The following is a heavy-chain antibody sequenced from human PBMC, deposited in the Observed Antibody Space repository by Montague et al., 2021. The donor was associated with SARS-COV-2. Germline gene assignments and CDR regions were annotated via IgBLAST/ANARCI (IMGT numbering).Heavy chain of an antibody. J-gene: IGHJ5*02. V-gene: IGHV2-5*02. CDR2: IYWDDDK. D-gene: IGHD6-13*01. Sequence: VKPTQTLTLTCTFSGFSLSTSGVGVGWIRQPPGKALEWLALIYWDDDKRYSPSLKSRLTITKDTSKDQVALTMTNMDPVDTATYYCAHRPSIAAAGTFRFDPWGQGTLVIVSS. CDR3: AHRPSIAAAGTFRFDP. CDR1: GFSLSTSGVG.